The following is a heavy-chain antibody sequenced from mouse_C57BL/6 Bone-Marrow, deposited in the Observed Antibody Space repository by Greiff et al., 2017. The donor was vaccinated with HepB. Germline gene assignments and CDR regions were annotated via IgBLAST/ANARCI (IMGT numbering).Heavy chain of an antibody. Sequence: DVQLQESGPGLVKPSQSLSLTCSVPGYSITSGYYWNWIRQFPGNKLEWMGYISYDGSNNYNPSLKNRISITRDTSKNQFFLKLNSVTTEDTATYYCARLYGYWYFDVWGTGTTVTVSS. CDR2: ISYDGSN. J-gene: IGHJ1*03. D-gene: IGHD1-1*02. V-gene: IGHV3-6*01. CDR3: ARLYGYWYFDV. CDR1: GYSITSGYY.